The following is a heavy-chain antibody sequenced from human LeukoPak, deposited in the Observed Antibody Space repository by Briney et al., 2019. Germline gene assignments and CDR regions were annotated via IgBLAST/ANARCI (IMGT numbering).Heavy chain of an antibody. J-gene: IGHJ4*02. CDR2: IYYSGST. CDR1: GGSISSYY. CDR3: ARDGGGYAGFDY. D-gene: IGHD5-12*01. Sequence: PSETLSLTCTVSGGSISSYYWSWIRQHPGKGLEWLGYIYYSGSTNYNPSLKSQVTISVDTSKNQFSLKLNSVTAADTAVYFCARDGGGYAGFDYWGQGTLVTVSS. V-gene: IGHV4-59*01.